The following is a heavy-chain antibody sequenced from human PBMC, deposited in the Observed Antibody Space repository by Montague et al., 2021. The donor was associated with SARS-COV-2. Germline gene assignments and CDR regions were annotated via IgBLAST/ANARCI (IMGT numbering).Heavy chain of an antibody. CDR2: IYDGGAV. CDR3: VRDHPYGGPRGAYDI. J-gene: IGHJ3*02. D-gene: IGHD4-23*01. Sequence: SETLSLTCTVSGGSITGYYWSWLRRSPGKGLEWIAYIYDGGAVNYNPSLGSRVTISTDTSKNQLSLKVNSVTAADTAVYYCVRDHPYGGPRGAYDIWGQGTVGTGSS. CDR1: GGSITGYY. V-gene: IGHV4-59*01.